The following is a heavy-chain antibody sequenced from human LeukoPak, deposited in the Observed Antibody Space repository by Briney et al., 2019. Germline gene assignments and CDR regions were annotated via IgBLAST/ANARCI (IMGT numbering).Heavy chain of an antibody. J-gene: IGHJ4*02. CDR1: GVSISGNY. Sequence: SETLSLTCTVSGVSISGNYWSWIRQPPGKGLEWIGYIFYTGRTNYNPSLQSRVTFFLDTSKNQFSLKLSSVSAADTAVYYCARVVNYGYSDYWGQGTLVTVSS. CDR2: IFYTGRT. V-gene: IGHV4-59*01. CDR3: ARVVNYGYSDY. D-gene: IGHD5-24*01.